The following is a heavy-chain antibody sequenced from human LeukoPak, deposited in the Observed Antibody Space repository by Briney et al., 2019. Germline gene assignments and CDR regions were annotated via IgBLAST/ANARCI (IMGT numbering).Heavy chain of an antibody. CDR2: IYTSGST. CDR1: GGSISSYY. Sequence: SGTLSLTCTVSGGSISSYYWSWIRQPAGKGLEWIGRIYTSGSTNYNPSLKSRVTMSVDTSKNQFSLKLSSVTAADTAVYYCARDGEYYYDSRLSYYFDYWGQGTLVTVSS. D-gene: IGHD3-22*01. V-gene: IGHV4-4*07. J-gene: IGHJ4*02. CDR3: ARDGEYYYDSRLSYYFDY.